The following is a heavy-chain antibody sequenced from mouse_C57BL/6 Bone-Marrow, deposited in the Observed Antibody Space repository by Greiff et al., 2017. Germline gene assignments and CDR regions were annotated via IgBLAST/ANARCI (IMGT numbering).Heavy chain of an antibody. J-gene: IGHJ3*01. CDR3: ERDPPDGYYLAWFAY. CDR1: GFTFSSYA. D-gene: IGHD2-3*01. CDR2: ISDGGSYT. V-gene: IGHV5-4*01. Sequence: EVKLVESGGGLVKPGGSLKLSCAASGFTFSSYAMSWVRQTPEKRLEWVATISDGGSYTYYPDNVKGRFTISRDNAKNNLYLQMSHLKSEDTAMYYCERDPPDGYYLAWFAYWGQGTLVTVSA.